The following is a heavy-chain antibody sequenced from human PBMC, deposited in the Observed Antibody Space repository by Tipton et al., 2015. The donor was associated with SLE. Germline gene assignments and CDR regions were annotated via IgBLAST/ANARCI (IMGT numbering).Heavy chain of an antibody. D-gene: IGHD4-23*01. Sequence: QLVQSGAEVKKPGASVKVSCKASGYSFTRHDINWVRQATGQGLEWMGWMSPNSGGTSYAQKFQGRVTMTRDRSISTAYMELSRLTSDDTAVYYCARGTSEMTTVVSPLVYWGQGTLVIVSS. J-gene: IGHJ4*02. V-gene: IGHV1-2*02. CDR1: GYSFTRHD. CDR3: ARGTSEMTTVVSPLVY. CDR2: MSPNSGGT.